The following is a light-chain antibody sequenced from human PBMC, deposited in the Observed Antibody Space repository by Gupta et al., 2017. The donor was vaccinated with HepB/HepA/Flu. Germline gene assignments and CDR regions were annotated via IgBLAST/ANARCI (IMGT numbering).Light chain of an antibody. CDR1: QSVSSSY. Sequence: EIVLTQSPGTLSSSPGERATLSCRASQSVSSSYLAWYQQKPGQAPRLLIYGASSMATGIPDRFSGSGSGTDFTLTISRLEPEDFAVYYCQQYGSSPLTFGGGTKVEIK. CDR3: QQYGSSPLT. J-gene: IGKJ4*01. V-gene: IGKV3-20*01. CDR2: GAS.